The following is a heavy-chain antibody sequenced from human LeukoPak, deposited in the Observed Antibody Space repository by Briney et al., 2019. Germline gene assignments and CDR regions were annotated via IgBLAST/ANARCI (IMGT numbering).Heavy chain of an antibody. V-gene: IGHV4-59*01. CDR2: IYYSGST. J-gene: IGHJ4*02. Sequence: SETLSLTCTVSGGSISSYYWSWIRQPPGKGLEWIGYIYYSGSTNYNPSLKSRVTISVDTSKNQFSLKLSSVTAADTAVYYCARFGPAAAYSSSWMRLGYFDYWGQGTLVTVSS. CDR3: ARFGPAAAYSSSWMRLGYFDY. CDR1: GGSISSYY. D-gene: IGHD6-13*01.